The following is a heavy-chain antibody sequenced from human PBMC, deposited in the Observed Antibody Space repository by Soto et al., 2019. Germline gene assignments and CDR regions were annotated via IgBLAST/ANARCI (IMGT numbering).Heavy chain of an antibody. J-gene: IGHJ3*01. CDR1: RFTFSTYG. Sequence: GGSLRLSCAASRFTFSTYGMHWFRQAPGKGLEWVTFISYDGSKTYDADSVQGRFTVSRDNSKNTVFLQMNSLRDEDTAVYFCAKGMASRATSPDGFDVWGQGTMVTVSS. CDR3: AKGMASRATSPDGFDV. D-gene: IGHD2-15*01. CDR2: ISYDGSKT. V-gene: IGHV3-30*19.